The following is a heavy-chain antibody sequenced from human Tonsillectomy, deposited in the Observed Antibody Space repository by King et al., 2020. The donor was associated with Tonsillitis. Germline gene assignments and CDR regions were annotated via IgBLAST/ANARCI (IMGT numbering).Heavy chain of an antibody. D-gene: IGHD6-19*01. CDR1: GGSLSSHH. Sequence: QLQESGPGLVKPSETLSLTCTVSGGSLSSHHWSWVRQSPGKGLEWIGYFYYSGSTKSNPSLKSRVTISGDTAKNQFSLKLASVTAADPAVYFCAGTRSSAFYYDFWGQGSLVTVSS. J-gene: IGHJ4*02. CDR2: FYYSGST. V-gene: IGHV4-59*11. CDR3: AGTRSSAFYYDF.